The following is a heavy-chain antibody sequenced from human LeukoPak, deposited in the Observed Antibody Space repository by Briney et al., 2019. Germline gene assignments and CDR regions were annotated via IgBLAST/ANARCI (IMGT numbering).Heavy chain of an antibody. Sequence: GASVKVSCKASGYTFTSYDINWVRQATGQGLEWMGWMNPNSGNTGYAQKFQGRVTITRNTSISTGYMELSSLRSEDTAVYYCARGSTYYDFWSGYYTGNYFDYWGQGTLVTVSS. V-gene: IGHV1-8*03. CDR3: ARGSTYYDFWSGYYTGNYFDY. D-gene: IGHD3-3*01. CDR1: GYTFTSYD. J-gene: IGHJ4*02. CDR2: MNPNSGNT.